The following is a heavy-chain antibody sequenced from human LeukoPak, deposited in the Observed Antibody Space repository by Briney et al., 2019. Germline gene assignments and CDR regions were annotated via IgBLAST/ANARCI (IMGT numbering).Heavy chain of an antibody. Sequence: ASVTVSCKASGYTFTSYAMHWLRQAPAQRLEWMGWINAGNGNTKHSQEFQGRVTITTDTSASTAYMELRSLRHDDTAVYYCTRAPVGANLFDYWGQGTLVTVSS. CDR3: TRAPVGANLFDY. CDR1: GYTFTSYA. CDR2: INAGNGNT. D-gene: IGHD1-26*01. J-gene: IGHJ4*02. V-gene: IGHV1-3*01.